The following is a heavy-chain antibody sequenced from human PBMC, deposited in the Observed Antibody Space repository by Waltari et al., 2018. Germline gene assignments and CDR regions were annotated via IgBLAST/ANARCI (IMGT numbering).Heavy chain of an antibody. CDR3: ARTKAPGSFLPLDH. Sequence: QVQVVQYGAVLKKPGSSGKVSCKASGCHLRYSAVNWVRQAPGQGLEWMGDIIPVVASTTYAQKFRGRLAITTDESTATAFLELTSLTSDDTAVYYCARTKAPGSFLPLDHWGQGTLVTVSS. D-gene: IGHD1-26*01. V-gene: IGHV1-69*05. J-gene: IGHJ4*02. CDR1: GCHLRYSA. CDR2: IIPVVAST.